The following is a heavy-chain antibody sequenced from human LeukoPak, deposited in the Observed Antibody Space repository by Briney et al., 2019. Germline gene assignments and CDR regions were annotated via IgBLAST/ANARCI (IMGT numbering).Heavy chain of an antibody. CDR1: GFTFSSYA. CDR3: TRDSARRDGYNFDY. Sequence: GGSLRLSCAASGFTFSSYAMHWVRQAPGKGLEWVALISYDGSIKYYADSVKGRFTISRDNSKNTLYLQMNSLRTEDTAVYYCTRDSARRDGYNFDYWGQGILVTVSS. V-gene: IGHV3-30*04. CDR2: ISYDGSIK. D-gene: IGHD5-24*01. J-gene: IGHJ4*02.